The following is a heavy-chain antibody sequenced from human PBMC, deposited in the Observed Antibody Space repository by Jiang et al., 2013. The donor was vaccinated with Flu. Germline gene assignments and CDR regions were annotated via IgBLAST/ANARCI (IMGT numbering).Heavy chain of an antibody. CDR2: IYYTGST. J-gene: IGHJ5*02. CDR1: GGSVGSYY. Sequence: GPGLVKPSETLSLTCSVSGGSVGSYYWSWIRQPPGKGLEWIGYIYYTGSTNYNPSLKSRVTISVDTSKNQFSLKLSSAIAADTAMYYCARVTLGGPLNWFDPWGQGTLVTVSS. CDR3: ARVTLGGPLNWFDP. D-gene: IGHD3-16*01. V-gene: IGHV4-59*02.